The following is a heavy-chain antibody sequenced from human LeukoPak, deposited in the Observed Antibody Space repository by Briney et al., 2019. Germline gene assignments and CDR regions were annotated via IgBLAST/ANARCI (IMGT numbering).Heavy chain of an antibody. CDR3: AKDRHEKSGQKDWYFDL. J-gene: IGHJ2*01. CDR1: GFTFSSYT. V-gene: IGHV3-66*02. D-gene: IGHD3-3*01. CDR2: IYSGGST. Sequence: PGGSLRLSCAASGFTFSSYTINWVRQAPGKGLEWVSVIYSGGSTYYADSVKGRFTISRDNSKNTLYLQMNSLRAEDTAVYYCAKDRHEKSGQKDWYFDLWGRGTLVTVSS.